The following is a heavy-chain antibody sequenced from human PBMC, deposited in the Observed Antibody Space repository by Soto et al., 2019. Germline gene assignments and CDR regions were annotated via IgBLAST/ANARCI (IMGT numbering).Heavy chain of an antibody. CDR3: AKADCDCIWCYVMDY. CDR2: IDGSGGTT. CDR1: GFTFSSYV. J-gene: IGHJ4*02. V-gene: IGHV3-23*01. Sequence: EVQLLESGGGLVQPGGSLRLSCAASGFTFSSYVMSWVRQTPGKGLEWVAMIDGSGGTTNHADSVKGRFTISRDNSKNTLYLQRTSLRAEDTAIYHCAKADCDCIWCYVMDYWGQGTLVTVSS. D-gene: IGHD2-2*01.